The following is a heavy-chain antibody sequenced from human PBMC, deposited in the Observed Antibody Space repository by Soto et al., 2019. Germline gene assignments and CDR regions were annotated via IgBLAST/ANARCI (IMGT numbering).Heavy chain of an antibody. J-gene: IGHJ6*02. D-gene: IGHD6-19*01. CDR1: GYTFTSYG. Sequence: QVQLVQSGAEVKKPGASVKVSCKASGYTFTSYGISWVRQAPGQGLEWMGWISAYNGNTNYAQKLQGRVTMTTDTSTNTAYMELRSLRSDDTAVYYCAREDGWLAGGYYYYGMDVWGQGTTVTVSS. CDR2: ISAYNGNT. CDR3: AREDGWLAGGYYYYGMDV. V-gene: IGHV1-18*04.